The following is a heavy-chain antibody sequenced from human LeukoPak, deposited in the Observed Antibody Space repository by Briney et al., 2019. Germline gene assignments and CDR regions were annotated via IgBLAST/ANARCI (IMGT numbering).Heavy chain of an antibody. CDR1: GFTFSSYG. J-gene: IGHJ4*02. D-gene: IGHD4-17*01. CDR2: IRYDGSNK. Sequence: GGSLRLSCAASGFTFSSYGMHWVRQAPGKGLEWVAFIRYDGSNKYYADSVKGRFTISRDNSKNTLYLQMNSLRAEDTAVYYCAPPRTGGYGDYPFDYWGQGTLVTVSS. CDR3: APPRTGGYGDYPFDY. V-gene: IGHV3-30*02.